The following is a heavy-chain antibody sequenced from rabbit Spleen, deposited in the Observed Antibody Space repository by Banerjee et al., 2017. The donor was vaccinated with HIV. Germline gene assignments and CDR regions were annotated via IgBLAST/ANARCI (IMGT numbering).Heavy chain of an antibody. D-gene: IGHD1-1*01. V-gene: IGHV1S45*01. CDR2: AYAGSSGRT. CDR1: GFSFSNKAV. J-gene: IGHJ6*01. Sequence: QEQLVESGGGLVKPEGSLKLSCTASGFSFSNKAVMCWVRQAPGKGLEWVACAYAGSSGRTYSAIWAKGRFTISKSSSTTVTLQMTSLTAADTATYFCARDTSSSFSSYGMDLWGPGTLVTV. CDR3: ARDTSSSFSSYGMDL.